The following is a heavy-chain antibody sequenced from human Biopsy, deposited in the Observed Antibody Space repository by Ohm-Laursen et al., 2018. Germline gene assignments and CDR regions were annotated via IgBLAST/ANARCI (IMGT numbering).Heavy chain of an antibody. Sequence: SQTLSLTCAVSGDSISSGGNYWSWIRQFPGKGLEWIAYIYHTGSTYYNPSLKSRLSIAIDTSKNQFSVSLSSVTAADTAVYYCARVRVWADSEGAFDPWGQGTMVTVSS. CDR2: IYHTGST. CDR1: GDSISSGGNY. J-gene: IGHJ3*01. CDR3: ARVRVWADSEGAFDP. V-gene: IGHV4-31*11. D-gene: IGHD1-26*01.